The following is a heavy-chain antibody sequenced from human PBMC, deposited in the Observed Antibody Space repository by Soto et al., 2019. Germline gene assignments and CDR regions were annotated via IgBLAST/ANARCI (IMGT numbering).Heavy chain of an antibody. CDR1: GFTFSSYA. CDR3: AKEDIVLVRPATAPLDY. V-gene: IGHV3-23*01. J-gene: IGHJ4*02. D-gene: IGHD2-2*01. Sequence: PGGSLRLSCAASGFTFSSYAMSWVRQAPGKGLEWVSAISGSGGSTYYAVSVRGRFTISRDNSKNTLYLQMNNLRAEDTAVYYCAKEDIVLVRPATAPLDYWGQGTLVTVSS. CDR2: ISGSGGST.